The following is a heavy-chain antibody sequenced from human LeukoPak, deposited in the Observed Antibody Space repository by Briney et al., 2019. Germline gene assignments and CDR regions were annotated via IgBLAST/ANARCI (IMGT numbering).Heavy chain of an antibody. D-gene: IGHD3-3*01. CDR3: ATRRDRYDFWSGYSDY. J-gene: IGHJ4*02. CDR1: GFTFSSYW. Sequence: GGSLRLSCAASGFTFSSYWMHWVRQAPGKGLVWVSRINSDGSSTSYADSVKGRFTISRDNAKNSLYLQMNSLRAEDTAVYYCATRRDRYDFWSGYSDYWGQGTLVTVSS. V-gene: IGHV3-74*01. CDR2: INSDGSST.